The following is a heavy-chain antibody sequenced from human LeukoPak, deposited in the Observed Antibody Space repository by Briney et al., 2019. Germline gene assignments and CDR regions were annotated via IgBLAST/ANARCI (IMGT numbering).Heavy chain of an antibody. V-gene: IGHV4-4*07. CDR1: GGSISSYY. Sequence: SETLSLTCTVSGGSISSYYWSWIRQPAGKGLEWIGRIYTSGSTNYNPSLKSRVTMSVDTSKNQFSLKLSSVTAADTAVYYCARGPYSRGWYGIDYWGQGTRVTVSS. D-gene: IGHD6-19*01. J-gene: IGHJ4*02. CDR2: IYTSGST. CDR3: ARGPYSRGWYGIDY.